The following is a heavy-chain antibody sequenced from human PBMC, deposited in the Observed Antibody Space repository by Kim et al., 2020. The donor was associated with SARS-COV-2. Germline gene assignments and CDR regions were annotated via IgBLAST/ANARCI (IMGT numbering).Heavy chain of an antibody. CDR1: GFTFSSYA. J-gene: IGHJ4*02. Sequence: GGSLRLSCAASGFTFSSYAMSWVRQAPGKGLEWVSVISGSGDNTCYADSVKGRFTISRDNSKNTMYLQMNSLRAEDTAVYYCAMLTFDIVVLPAAPGLDYWGQGTLVTVSS. D-gene: IGHD2-2*01. CDR3: AMLTFDIVVLPAAPGLDY. V-gene: IGHV3-23*01. CDR2: ISGSGDNT.